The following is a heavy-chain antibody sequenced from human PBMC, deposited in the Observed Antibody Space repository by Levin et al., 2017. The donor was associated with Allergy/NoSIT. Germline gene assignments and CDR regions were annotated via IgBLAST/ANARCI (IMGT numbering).Heavy chain of an antibody. J-gene: IGHJ5*02. V-gene: IGHV4-34*01. CDR1: GGSFSGYY. D-gene: IGHD6-13*01. CDR2: INHSGST. CDR3: ARGPYSSSWYIGWFDP. Sequence: SETLSLTCAVYGGSFSGYYWSWIRQPPGKGLEWIGEINHSGSTNYNPSLKSRVTISVDTSKNQFSLKLSSVTAADTAVYYCARGPYSSSWYIGWFDPWGQGTLVTVSS.